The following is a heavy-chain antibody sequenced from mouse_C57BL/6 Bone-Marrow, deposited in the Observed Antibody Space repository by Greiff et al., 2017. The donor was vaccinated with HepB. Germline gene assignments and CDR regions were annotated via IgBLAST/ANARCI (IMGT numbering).Heavy chain of an antibody. D-gene: IGHD1-1*01. V-gene: IGHV1-5*01. Sequence: EVKLVESGTVLARPGASVKMSCKTSGYTFTSYWMHWVKQRPGQGLEWVGAIYPGNSDTSYNQKFKGKAKLTAVTSASTAYMELSSLTNADSAVYYCTRSEATTTFDYWGQGTTLTVSS. CDR2: IYPGNSDT. J-gene: IGHJ2*01. CDR1: GYTFTSYW. CDR3: TRSEATTTFDY.